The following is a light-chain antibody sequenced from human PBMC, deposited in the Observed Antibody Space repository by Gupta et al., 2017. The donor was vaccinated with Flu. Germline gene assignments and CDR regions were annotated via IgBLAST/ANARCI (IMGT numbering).Light chain of an antibody. Sequence: GQTASISCGSNNIGGYSVHWYQKKPGQAPLLVVYGDSDRPSGIPERFSGSTSGNTATLTISRVEAGDEADYSCQVWDSNDDEAVFGGGTRLTAL. V-gene: IGLV3-21*02. CDR3: QVWDSNDDEAV. CDR1: NIGGYS. CDR2: GDS. J-gene: IGLJ3*02.